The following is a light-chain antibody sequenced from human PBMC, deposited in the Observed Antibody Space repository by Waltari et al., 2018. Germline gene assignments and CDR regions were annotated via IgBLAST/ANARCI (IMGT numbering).Light chain of an antibody. CDR2: WAS. CDR3: QQYYSTPWT. V-gene: IGKV4-1*01. Sequence: DIVMTQSPDSLAVSLGDGATINCKSSQSVLYSSNNKTSLAWYQQRPGQPPKLLIYWASSRESGVPDRFSGSGSGTDFTLTISSLQAEDVAVYYCQQYYSTPWTFGQGTKVEIK. J-gene: IGKJ1*01. CDR1: QSVLYSSNNKTS.